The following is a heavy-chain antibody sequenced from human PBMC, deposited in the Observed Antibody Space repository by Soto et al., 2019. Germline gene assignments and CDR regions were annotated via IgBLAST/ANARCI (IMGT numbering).Heavy chain of an antibody. CDR1: GGSISSYY. D-gene: IGHD6-13*01. J-gene: IGHJ6*02. CDR2: IYYSGST. CDR3: ARDVGAAAADSYYYYGMDV. V-gene: IGHV4-59*01. Sequence: PSETLSLTCTVSGGSISSYYWSWIRQPPGKGLEWIGYIYYSGSTNYNPSLKSRVTISVDTSKNQFSLKLSSVTAADTAVYYCARDVGAAAADSYYYYGMDVWGQGTTVTVSS.